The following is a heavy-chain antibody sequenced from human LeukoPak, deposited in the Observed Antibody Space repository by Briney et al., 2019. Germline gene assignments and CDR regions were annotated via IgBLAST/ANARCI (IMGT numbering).Heavy chain of an antibody. D-gene: IGHD3-22*01. J-gene: IGHJ4*02. Sequence: GRSLRLSCAASGFTFDDYAMHWVRHAPGKGLEWVSGISWNSGSIGYADSVKGRFTISRDNAKNSLYLQMNSLRAVDTALYYCAKDYYYDSSGFLDYWGQGTLVTVSS. CDR1: GFTFDDYA. CDR2: ISWNSGSI. CDR3: AKDYYYDSSGFLDY. V-gene: IGHV3-9*01.